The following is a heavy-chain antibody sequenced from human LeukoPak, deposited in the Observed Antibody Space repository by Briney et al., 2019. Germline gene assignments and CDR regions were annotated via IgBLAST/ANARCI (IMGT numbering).Heavy chain of an antibody. Sequence: GGSLRLSCAASGVTFSNYYMNWVRQAPGKGLEWVSSISSGSSYIYYADSLKGRFTISRDNAKNSLYLQMNSLRAEDTAVYYCATGVRGYNSALDYWGQGTLVTVSP. CDR1: GVTFSNYY. J-gene: IGHJ4*02. D-gene: IGHD6-25*01. CDR2: ISSGSSYI. V-gene: IGHV3-21*01. CDR3: ATGVRGYNSALDY.